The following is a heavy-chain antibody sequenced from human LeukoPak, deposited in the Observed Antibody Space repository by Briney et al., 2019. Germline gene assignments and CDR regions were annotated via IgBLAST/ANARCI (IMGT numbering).Heavy chain of an antibody. Sequence: VASVRVSCKASGGTFSSYAISWVRQAPGQGLEWMGRIIPILGIANYAQKFQGRVTITADKSTSTAYMELSSLRSEDTAVYYCATSTSNRMDVWGQGTTVTVSS. CDR1: GGTFSSYA. CDR2: IIPILGIA. D-gene: IGHD2-2*01. J-gene: IGHJ6*02. V-gene: IGHV1-69*04. CDR3: ATSTSNRMDV.